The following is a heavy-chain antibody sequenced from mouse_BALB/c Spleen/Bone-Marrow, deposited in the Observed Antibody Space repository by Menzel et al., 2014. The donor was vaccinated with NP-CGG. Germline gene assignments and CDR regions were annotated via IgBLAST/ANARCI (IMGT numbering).Heavy chain of an antibody. J-gene: IGHJ3*01. Sequence: EVQVVESGGGLVQPGGSLRLSCATSGFTFTDYYMSWVRQPPGKALEWLGFIRNKANGYTTEYSASVKGRFTISRDNSQSILYLQMNTLRAKDSATYYCARGWITTGFAYWGQGTLVTVSA. V-gene: IGHV7-3*02. CDR3: ARGWITTGFAY. CDR2: IRNKANGYTT. CDR1: GFTFTDYY. D-gene: IGHD1-1*01.